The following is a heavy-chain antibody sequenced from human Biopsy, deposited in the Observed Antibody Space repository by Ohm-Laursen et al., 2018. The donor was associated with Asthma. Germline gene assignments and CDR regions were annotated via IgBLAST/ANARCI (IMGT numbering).Heavy chain of an antibody. V-gene: IGHV3-23*01. J-gene: IGHJ4*02. D-gene: IGHD2-2*01. Sequence: SLRLSCAASGFNFTTYGIAWIRQAPGRGLEWISAISGSGRSAYYADSVKGQFTISRDNAKNTVYLQMNSLRAEDSAIYYCAKYSVFCYRGGNDYWGQGIVVTVSS. CDR3: AKYSVFCYRGGNDY. CDR2: ISGSGRSA. CDR1: GFNFTTYG.